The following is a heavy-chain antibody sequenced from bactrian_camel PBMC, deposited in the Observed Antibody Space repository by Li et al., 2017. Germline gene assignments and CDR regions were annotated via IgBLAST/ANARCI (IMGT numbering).Heavy chain of an antibody. D-gene: IGHD7*01. V-gene: IGHV3S40*01. Sequence: DVQLVESGGGSVQAGGSLTLSCAASGFTFSSYYMSWVRQAPGKGLEWVSRVSTGGGNTYYLDDVKGRFTISRDNAKNTVYLLLNSLKTDDTAVYYCAYRGTYFEYNYWGQGTQVTVS. J-gene: IGHJ4*01. CDR3: AYRGTYFEYNY. CDR2: VSTGGGNT. CDR1: GFTFSSYY.